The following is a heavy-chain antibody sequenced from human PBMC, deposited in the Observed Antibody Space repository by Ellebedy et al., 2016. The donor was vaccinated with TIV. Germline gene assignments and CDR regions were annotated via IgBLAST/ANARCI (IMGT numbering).Heavy chain of an antibody. CDR1: GYTFTAFG. J-gene: IGHJ4*02. CDR3: GRMVYYDSSGYLSDY. V-gene: IGHV1-18*01. CDR2: ISAYNDNT. D-gene: IGHD3-22*01. Sequence: ASVKVSCKASGYTFTAFGVSWVRQAPGQGLEWMGWISAYNDNTNYAQKFQGRVTMTTDTSTSTAYMELRSLRSDDTAVYYCGRMVYYDSSGYLSDYWGQGTLVTVSP.